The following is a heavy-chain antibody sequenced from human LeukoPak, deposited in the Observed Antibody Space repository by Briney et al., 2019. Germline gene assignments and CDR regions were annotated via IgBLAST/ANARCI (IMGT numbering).Heavy chain of an antibody. Sequence: SETLSLTCSVFGDSMSSHYLGWIRHPAGKGLDWVGRIHIIGRSNINPSLKTRLTMSLDTPKNHFYLKLVSVTAAATAVYSCARDCGRVGLRGFDPWGQGTLVTVSS. D-gene: IGHD6-25*01. CDR3: ARDCGRVGLRGFDP. V-gene: IGHV4-4*07. CDR1: GDSMSSHY. CDR2: IHIIGRS. J-gene: IGHJ5*02.